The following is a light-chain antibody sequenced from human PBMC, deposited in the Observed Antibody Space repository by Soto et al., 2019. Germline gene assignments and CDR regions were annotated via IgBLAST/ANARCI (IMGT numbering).Light chain of an antibody. CDR1: QSISSY. J-gene: IGKJ1*01. CDR2: AAS. CDR3: QQSYSTPWT. V-gene: IGKV1-39*01. Sequence: DIQMTQSPSSLSASVGDTVTITCRASQSISSYLNWFQQKPGKAPKLLIYAASSLASGVPSRFSGSGSGTDFTLAISSLQPEDFATYYCQQSYSTPWTFGQGTKVDIK.